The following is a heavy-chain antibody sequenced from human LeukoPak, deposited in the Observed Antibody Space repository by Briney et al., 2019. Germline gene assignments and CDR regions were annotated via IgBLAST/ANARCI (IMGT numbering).Heavy chain of an antibody. CDR2: ISYDGSNK. CDR3: AKAVGYCSGGSCCWGAFDI. V-gene: IGHV3-30*18. J-gene: IGHJ3*02. D-gene: IGHD2-15*01. CDR1: GFTFSSYG. Sequence: SGGSLRLSCAASGFTFSSYGMHWVRQAPGKGLEWQAVISYDGSNKYYADSVKGRFTISRDNSKNTLYLQMNSLRAEDTAVYYCAKAVGYCSGGSCCWGAFDIWGQGTMVTVSS.